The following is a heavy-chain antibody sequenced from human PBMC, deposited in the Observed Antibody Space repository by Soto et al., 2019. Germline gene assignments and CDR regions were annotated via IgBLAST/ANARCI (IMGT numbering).Heavy chain of an antibody. CDR3: AKDTYYYDSTGYYVFDD. CDR2: ISYDGSNK. Sequence: QVQLVESGGGVVQPGRSLRLSCAASGFTFSPYGMHWVRQAPGKGLEWVAGISYDGSNKHYADSVKGRLTISRDNSKNTLYLQMSSLRDEDTAVYYCAKDTYYYDSTGYYVFDDWGQGTLVTVSS. D-gene: IGHD3-22*01. V-gene: IGHV3-30*18. CDR1: GFTFSPYG. J-gene: IGHJ4*02.